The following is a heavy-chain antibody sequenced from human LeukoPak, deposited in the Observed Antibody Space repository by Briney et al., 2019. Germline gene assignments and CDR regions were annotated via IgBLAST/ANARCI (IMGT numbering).Heavy chain of an antibody. CDR1: GYTFTSYA. Sequence: ASVKFSCKASGYTFTSYAMHWVRQAPGQRLEWMGWINAGNGNTKYSQEFQGRVTITRDTSASTAYMEQRSLRADDTAVYYCARDRSGGYLYYYYYYMDVWGKGTTVTISS. J-gene: IGHJ6*03. CDR3: ARDRSGGYLYYYYYYMDV. CDR2: INAGNGNT. V-gene: IGHV1-3*01. D-gene: IGHD5-12*01.